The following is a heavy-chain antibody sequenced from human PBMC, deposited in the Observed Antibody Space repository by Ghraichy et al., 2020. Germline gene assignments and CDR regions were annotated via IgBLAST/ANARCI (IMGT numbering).Heavy chain of an antibody. CDR1: GGSFSGYF. CDR2: INHSGGT. D-gene: IGHD4-17*01. CDR3: ARGDYGDYFYFQH. V-gene: IGHV4-34*01. Sequence: SETLSLTCAVHGGSFSGYFWSWIRQPPGKGLEWIGEINHSGGTNYNPSIKSRLTISADRSKNQFSLKLSSVTAADTAIYYCARGDYGDYFYFQHWGRGTLVIVSS. J-gene: IGHJ1*01.